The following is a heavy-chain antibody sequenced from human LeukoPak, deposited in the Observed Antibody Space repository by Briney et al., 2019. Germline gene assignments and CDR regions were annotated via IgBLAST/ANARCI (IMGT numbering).Heavy chain of an antibody. V-gene: IGHV1-46*01. CDR3: ARKVCASNDYYYEYYLDY. CDR1: GYTFTSYY. D-gene: IGHD3-22*01. Sequence: GASVKVSCKASGYTFTSYYVHWVRQAPGQGLEWMGMINPSGGAPSYAQKFQDRVTMTRDTSTSTVYMEVSSLRSEDTAVYYCARKVCASNDYYYEYYLDYWGQGTLVTVSS. CDR2: INPSGGAP. J-gene: IGHJ4*02.